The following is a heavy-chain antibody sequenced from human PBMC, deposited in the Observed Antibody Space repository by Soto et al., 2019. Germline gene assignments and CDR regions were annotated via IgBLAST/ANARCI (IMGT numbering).Heavy chain of an antibody. CDR3: AKGRGGSGSLTPRVDF. CDR2: ISGGGDTT. Sequence: VQLLESGGGLVQPGGSLRLSCAASGFTFNNYAMTWVRQAPGKGLEWVSAISGGGDTTSYADSVKGRFTVSRDGSKNTLYLQMSSLRAEATALYYCAKGRGGSGSLTPRVDFWGQGTLVTVSS. J-gene: IGHJ4*02. D-gene: IGHD3-10*01. V-gene: IGHV3-23*01. CDR1: GFTFNNYA.